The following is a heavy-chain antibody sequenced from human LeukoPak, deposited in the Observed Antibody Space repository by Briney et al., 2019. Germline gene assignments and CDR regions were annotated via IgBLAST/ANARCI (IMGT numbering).Heavy chain of an antibody. CDR1: GGTFSSYA. CDR2: IIPIFGTA. CDR3: ARNRYSKTYYDFWSGYYTEFDY. J-gene: IGHJ4*02. D-gene: IGHD3-3*01. V-gene: IGHV1-69*13. Sequence: SVKVSCKASGGTFSSYAISWVRQAPGQGLEWMGGIIPIFGTANYAQKFQGRVTITADESTSTAYMELSSLRSEDTAVYYCARNRYSKTYYDFWSGYYTEFDYWGQGTLVTVSS.